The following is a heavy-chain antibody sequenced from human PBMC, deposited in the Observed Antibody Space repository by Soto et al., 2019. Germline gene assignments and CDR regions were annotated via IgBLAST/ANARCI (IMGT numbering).Heavy chain of an antibody. V-gene: IGHV4-39*01. CDR3: ARLGYSYGFDY. Sequence: ASETLSLTCTVSGGSISSSSYYWGWIRQPPGKGLEWIGSIYYSGSTYYNPSLKSRVTISVDTSKNQFSLKLSSVTAADTAVYYCARLGYSYGFDYWGQGTLVTVSS. D-gene: IGHD5-18*01. J-gene: IGHJ4*02. CDR1: GGSISSSSYY. CDR2: IYYSGST.